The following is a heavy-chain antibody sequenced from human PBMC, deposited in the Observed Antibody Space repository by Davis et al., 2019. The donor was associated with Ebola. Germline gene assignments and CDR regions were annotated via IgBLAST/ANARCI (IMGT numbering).Heavy chain of an antibody. Sequence: SETLSLTCAVYGGSFSGYYWSWIRQPPGKGLEWIGEINHSGSTNYNPSLKSRVTISVDTSKNQFSLKPSSVTAADTAVYYCASGSNYQYYYYGMDVWGQGTTVTVSS. CDR2: INHSGST. J-gene: IGHJ6*02. V-gene: IGHV4-34*01. CDR1: GGSFSGYY. D-gene: IGHD4-11*01. CDR3: ASGSNYQYYYYGMDV.